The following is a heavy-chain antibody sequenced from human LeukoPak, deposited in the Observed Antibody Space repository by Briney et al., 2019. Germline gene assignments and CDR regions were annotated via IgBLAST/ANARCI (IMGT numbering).Heavy chain of an antibody. CDR3: ARTPTVTTGPDY. J-gene: IGHJ4*02. Sequence: GEXXKISCKGSGYSFTSYWIGWVRQMPGKGLEWMGMIYPGDSDTRYSTSFQGQVNISADKYISNTYLQWSSLKASDTAMYYCARTPTVTTGPDYWGQGTLVTVSS. CDR2: IYPGDSDT. CDR1: GYSFTSYW. D-gene: IGHD4-17*01. V-gene: IGHV5-51*01.